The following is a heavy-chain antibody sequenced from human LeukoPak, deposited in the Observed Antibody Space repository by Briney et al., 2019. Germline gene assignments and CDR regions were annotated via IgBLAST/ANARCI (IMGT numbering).Heavy chain of an antibody. Sequence: GASVKVSCKASGGTFSSYAISWVRQAPGQGLEWMGGIIPIFGTANYAQKLQGRVTMTTDTSTSTAYMELRSLRSDDTAVYYCARACSGGSCYSVDAFDIWGQGTMVTVSS. V-gene: IGHV1-69*05. CDR2: IIPIFGTA. CDR3: ARACSGGSCYSVDAFDI. D-gene: IGHD2-15*01. J-gene: IGHJ3*02. CDR1: GGTFSSYA.